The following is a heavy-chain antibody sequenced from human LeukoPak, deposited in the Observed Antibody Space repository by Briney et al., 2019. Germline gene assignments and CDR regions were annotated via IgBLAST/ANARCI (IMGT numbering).Heavy chain of an antibody. CDR1: GFTFSSYA. Sequence: GGSLRLSCAASGFTFSSYAMHWVRQAPGKGLEWVAVISYDGSNKYYADSVKGRFTISRDNSKNTLYLQMNSLRAEDTAVYYCARDGGYDDSSGYYYEYYFDYWGQGTLVTVSS. CDR3: ARDGGYDDSSGYYYEYYFDY. CDR2: ISYDGSNK. D-gene: IGHD3-22*01. V-gene: IGHV3-30-3*01. J-gene: IGHJ4*02.